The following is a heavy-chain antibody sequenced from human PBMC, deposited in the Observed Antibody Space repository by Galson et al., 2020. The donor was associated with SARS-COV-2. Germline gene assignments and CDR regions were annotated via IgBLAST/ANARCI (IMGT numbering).Heavy chain of an antibody. D-gene: IGHD3-16*02. V-gene: IGHV5-51*01. CDR3: ARALLYETNYYWYLDL. J-gene: IGHJ2*01. Sequence: GESLKISCKGSGYDFSGYWIAWVRRMPGKGLELMGVIYPGDSDTKYSPSFQGQVTISADKYISTVYLQWSSLQASDTAMYYRARALLYETNYYWYLDLWGRGTLVTAS. CDR1: GYDFSGYW. CDR2: IYPGDSDT.